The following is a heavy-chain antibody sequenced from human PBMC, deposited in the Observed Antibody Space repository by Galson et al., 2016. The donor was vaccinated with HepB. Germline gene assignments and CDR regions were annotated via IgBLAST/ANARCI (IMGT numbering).Heavy chain of an antibody. CDR3: ARGPPYYDYWSGYYGMDV. V-gene: IGHV3-30*04. D-gene: IGHD3-3*01. CDR2: ISYDGSKK. J-gene: IGHJ6*02. Sequence: SLRLSCAGSGFMFSTYAMHWVRQAPGKGLDWVAVISYDGSKKFYGDSVKGRFTISRDNFKNTLFLQMNSLRAEDTAVYYCARGPPYYDYWSGYYGMDVWGQGTTGTGSS. CDR1: GFMFSTYA.